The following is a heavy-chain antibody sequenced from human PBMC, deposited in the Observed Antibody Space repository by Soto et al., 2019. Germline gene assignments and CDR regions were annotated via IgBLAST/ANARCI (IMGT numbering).Heavy chain of an antibody. Sequence: LSLTCAVYGGSFSGYYWSWIRQPPGKGLEWIGEINHSGSTNYNPSLKSRVTISVDTSKNQFSLKLSSVTAADTAVYYCARGVLTGTTGTSGMDVWGQGTTVTVSS. J-gene: IGHJ6*02. D-gene: IGHD1-7*01. CDR2: INHSGST. V-gene: IGHV4-34*01. CDR3: ARGVLTGTTGTSGMDV. CDR1: GGSFSGYY.